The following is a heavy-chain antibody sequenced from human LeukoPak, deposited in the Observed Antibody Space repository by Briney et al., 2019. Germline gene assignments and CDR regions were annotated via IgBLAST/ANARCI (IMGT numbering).Heavy chain of an antibody. CDR3: AAGIKRWYYYYGMDV. CDR1: GFTFTSSA. CDR2: IVVGSGNT. J-gene: IGHJ6*02. V-gene: IGHV1-58*02. Sequence: ASGKVSCKASGFTFTSSAMQWVRQARGQRLEWIGWIVVGSGNTNYAQKFQERVTITRDMSTSTAYMELSSLRSEDTAVYYCAAGIKRWYYYYGMDVWGQGTTVTVSS. D-gene: IGHD5-24*01.